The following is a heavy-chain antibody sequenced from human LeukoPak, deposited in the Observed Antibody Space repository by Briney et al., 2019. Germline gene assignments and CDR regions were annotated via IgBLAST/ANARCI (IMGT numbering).Heavy chain of an antibody. CDR1: GFPFSSYW. D-gene: IGHD2-15*01. J-gene: IGHJ4*02. CDR3: VADSGGSRY. Sequence: GGSLRLSCAASGFPFSSYWLSWVRQAPGKGLEWVANIKQDGSEKYYVDSVKGRFTISRDNAKNSLYLQMNSPRAEDTAVYYCVADSGGSRYWGQGTLVTVSS. CDR2: IKQDGSEK. V-gene: IGHV3-7*01.